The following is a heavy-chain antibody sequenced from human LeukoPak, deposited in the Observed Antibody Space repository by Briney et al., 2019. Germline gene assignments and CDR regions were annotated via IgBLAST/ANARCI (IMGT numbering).Heavy chain of an antibody. CDR2: INPNSGGT. V-gene: IGHV1-2*02. J-gene: IGHJ3*02. CDR3: ARVRKFVRYSSGWYSSGSAFDI. Sequence: EASVKVSCKASGYTFTGYYMHWVRQAPGQGLEWMGWINPNSGGTNYAQKFQGRVTMTRDTSISTAYMELSRLRSDDTAVYYCARVRKFVRYSSGWYSSGSAFDIWGQGTMVTVSS. CDR1: GYTFTGYY. D-gene: IGHD6-19*01.